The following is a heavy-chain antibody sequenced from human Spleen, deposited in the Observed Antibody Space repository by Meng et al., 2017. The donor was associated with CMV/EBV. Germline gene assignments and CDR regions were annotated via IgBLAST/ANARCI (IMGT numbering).Heavy chain of an antibody. D-gene: IGHD3-16*01. CDR2: ISTSSSTI. CDR3: ARDRDQYTIYADGMDV. V-gene: IGHV3-48*03. CDR1: GFTFSSYE. J-gene: IGHJ6*01. Sequence: GESLKISCAASGFTFSSYEMNWVRQVPGKGLEWVSYISTSSSTIHYADSVKGRFTISRDNAKSSLYLQMNSLRDEDTALYYCARDRDQYTIYADGMDVWGQGTTVTVSS.